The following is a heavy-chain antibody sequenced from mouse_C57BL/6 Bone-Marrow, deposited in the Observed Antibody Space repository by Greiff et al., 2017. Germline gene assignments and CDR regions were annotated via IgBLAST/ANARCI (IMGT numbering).Heavy chain of an antibody. Sequence: QVQLLQSGAELVRPGTSVKMSCTASGYTFTNYWIGWAKQRPGHGLEWIGDIYPGGGYTNYNEKFKGKATLTADKSSSTAYMQFSSLTSEDSAIYYCAREVDGYHYWGQGTTLTVSS. CDR1: GYTFTNYW. CDR2: IYPGGGYT. CDR3: AREVDGYHY. D-gene: IGHD2-3*01. J-gene: IGHJ2*01. V-gene: IGHV1-63*01.